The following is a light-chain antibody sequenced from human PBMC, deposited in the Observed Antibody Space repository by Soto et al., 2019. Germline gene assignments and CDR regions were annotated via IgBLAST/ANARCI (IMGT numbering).Light chain of an antibody. J-gene: IGKJ5*01. Sequence: EIVLTRSPATLSLSPGERATLSCRASQSVSSYLAWYQQKPGQAPRLLIYDASNKATGIQARSSGSWSGTDFTVTSSSLEPDDFGVYYCQQRRTCSIRFAQEPRLEIK. CDR3: QQRRTCSIR. V-gene: IGKV3-11*01. CDR1: QSVSSY. CDR2: DAS.